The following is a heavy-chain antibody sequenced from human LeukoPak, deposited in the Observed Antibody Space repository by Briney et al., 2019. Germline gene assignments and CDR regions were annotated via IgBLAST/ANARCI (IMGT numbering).Heavy chain of an antibody. CDR2: ISGSGGST. J-gene: IGHJ1*01. V-gene: IGHV3-23*01. CDR1: GFTFSSYA. CDR3: AKVVNSYSSGWYAEYFQH. Sequence: PGGSLRLSCAASGFTFSSYAMSWVRQAPGKGLEWVSAISGSGGSTYYADSVKGRFTISRGNSKNTLYLQMNSLRAEDTAVYYCAKVVNSYSSGWYAEYFQHWGQGTLVTVSS. D-gene: IGHD6-19*01.